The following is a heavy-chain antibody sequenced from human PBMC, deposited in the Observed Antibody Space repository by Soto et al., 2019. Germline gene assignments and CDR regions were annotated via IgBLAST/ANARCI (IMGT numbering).Heavy chain of an antibody. CDR2: TYCRSKWYN. CDR3: AREGCCTGPSCNDNWFGS. CDR1: GDSVSSNRAA. D-gene: IGHD2-15*01. Sequence: SQTRSLTCAISGDSVSSNRAAWNWLRQSPSRGLEWVGRTYCRSKWYNDYAVSVKSGITINPDTSKNQFSLQLNSVTPEDTAVYYCAREGCCTGPSCNDNWFGSRGQ. V-gene: IGHV6-1*01. J-gene: IGHJ5*02.